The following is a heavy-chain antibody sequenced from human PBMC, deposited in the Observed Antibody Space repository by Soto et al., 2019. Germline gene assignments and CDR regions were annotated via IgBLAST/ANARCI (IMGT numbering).Heavy chain of an antibody. V-gene: IGHV3-33*01. CDR1: GFTFSSYG. CDR3: ARDRTDTAMVTGLGY. CDR2: IWYDGSNK. D-gene: IGHD5-18*01. Sequence: QVQLVESGGGVVQPGRSLRLSCAASGFTFSSYGMHWVRQAPGKGLEWVAVIWYDGSNKYYADSVKGRFTISRDNSKNTLYLQMNSLRAEDTAVYYCARDRTDTAMVTGLGYWGQGTLVTVSS. J-gene: IGHJ4*02.